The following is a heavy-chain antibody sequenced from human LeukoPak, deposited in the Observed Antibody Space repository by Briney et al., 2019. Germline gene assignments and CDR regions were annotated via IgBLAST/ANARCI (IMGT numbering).Heavy chain of an antibody. J-gene: IGHJ6*02. CDR3: ARDGYSSSWYGYYYYGMDV. CDR2: IKQGGSEK. V-gene: IGHV3-7*01. D-gene: IGHD6-13*01. CDR1: GFTFSSYW. Sequence: RTGGSLRLSCAASGFTFSSYWMSWVRQAPGKGLEWVANIKQGGSEKYYVDSVKGRFTISRDNAKNSLYLQMNSLRAEDTAVYYCARDGYSSSWYGYYYYGMDVWGQGTTVTVSS.